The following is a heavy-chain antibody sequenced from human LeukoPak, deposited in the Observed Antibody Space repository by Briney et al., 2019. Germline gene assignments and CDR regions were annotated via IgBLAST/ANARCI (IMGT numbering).Heavy chain of an antibody. J-gene: IGHJ4*02. CDR2: IIPIFGTA. D-gene: IGHD5-18*01. V-gene: IGHV1-69*06. Sequence: ASVKVSCKASGGTFSSYAISWVRQAPGQGLEWMGGIIPIFGTANYAQKFQGRVTITADKSTSTAYMELSSLRSEDTAVYYCAREWNERGYSYGYPYYFDYWGQGTLVTVSS. CDR1: GGTFSSYA. CDR3: AREWNERGYSYGYPYYFDY.